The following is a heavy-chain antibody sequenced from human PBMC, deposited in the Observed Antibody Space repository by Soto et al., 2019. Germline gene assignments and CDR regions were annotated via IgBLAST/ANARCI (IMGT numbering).Heavy chain of an antibody. J-gene: IGHJ4*02. CDR1: GYDFSRTW. V-gene: IGHV5-51*01. CDR2: IYPGDSET. D-gene: IGHD5-12*01. Sequence: LGESLTISCTSSGYDFSRTWIGWVRQLPGKGLDWLGIIYPGDSETRYSPSFRGQVTFSVDMSISTAYLQWSSLKTSDIAIYYCARLVGAYDSYFDHWGQGTRVTVSS. CDR3: ARLVGAYDSYFDH.